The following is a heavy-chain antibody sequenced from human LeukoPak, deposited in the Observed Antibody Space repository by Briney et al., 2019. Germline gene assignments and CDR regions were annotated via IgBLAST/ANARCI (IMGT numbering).Heavy chain of an antibody. Sequence: PGGSLRLSCAGSGFIFNNYAMHWVRQPPGKGLEWVSGISWNSGSIDYADSVKGRFTISWDNAKNSLYLQMNSLRVEDTAFYYCAKDNRRHYTSGPNPDSLHWGQGAPVTVSS. D-gene: IGHD6-19*01. CDR2: ISWNSGSI. J-gene: IGHJ4*02. CDR1: GFIFNNYA. V-gene: IGHV3-9*01. CDR3: AKDNRRHYTSGPNPDSLH.